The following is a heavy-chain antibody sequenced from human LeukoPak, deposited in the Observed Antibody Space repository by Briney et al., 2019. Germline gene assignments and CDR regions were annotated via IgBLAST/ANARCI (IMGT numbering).Heavy chain of an antibody. CDR1: GGTFSSYA. CDR2: IIPIFGTA. J-gene: IGHJ4*02. Sequence: SVKVSCKASGGTFSSYAISWVRQAPGQGLEWMGGIIPIFGTANYAQKFQGRVTITADESTSTAYMELSSLRSEDTAVYYCARGGLGYCTNGVCYNQFDYWGQGTLVTVSP. V-gene: IGHV1-69*13. D-gene: IGHD2-8*01. CDR3: ARGGLGYCTNGVCYNQFDY.